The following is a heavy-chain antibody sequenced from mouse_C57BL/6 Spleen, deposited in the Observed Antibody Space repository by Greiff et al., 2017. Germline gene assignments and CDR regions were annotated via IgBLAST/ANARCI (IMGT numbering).Heavy chain of an antibody. V-gene: IGHV1-15*01. CDR1: GYTFTDYE. CDR2: IDPETGGT. CDR3: TRYSNFDPWFAY. J-gene: IGHJ3*01. D-gene: IGHD2-5*01. Sequence: QVHVKQSGAELVRPGASVTLSCKASGYTFTDYEMHWVKQTPVHGLEWIGAIDPETGGTAYNQKFKGKAILTADKSSSTAYMELRSLTSEDSAVYYCTRYSNFDPWFAYWGQGTLVTVSA.